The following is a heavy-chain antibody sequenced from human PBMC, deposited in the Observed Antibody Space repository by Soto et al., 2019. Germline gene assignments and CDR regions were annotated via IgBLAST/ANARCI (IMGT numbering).Heavy chain of an antibody. CDR3: ARRSGGDGDASYLDY. CDR2: IYWDNDK. Sequence: QITLKESGPTLVKPTQTLTLTCTFSGFSLSTSGVGVAWIRQTTGKALEWLAIIYWDNDKHYSPSLKSRLTILNDTSKNQVGLTRTNRDPMDTATYFCARRSGGDGDASYLDYWGQGTLVTVSS. J-gene: IGHJ4*02. CDR1: GFSLSTSGVG. V-gene: IGHV2-5*02. D-gene: IGHD1-26*01.